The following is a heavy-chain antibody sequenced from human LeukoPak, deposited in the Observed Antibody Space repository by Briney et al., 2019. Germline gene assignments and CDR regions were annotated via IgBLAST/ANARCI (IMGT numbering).Heavy chain of an antibody. CDR3: ANLISPGWFDP. V-gene: IGHV3-66*01. J-gene: IGHJ5*02. Sequence: GGSLRLSCAASEFSVGSNYMTWVRQAPGKGLEWVSLIYSGGSTYYADSVKGRFTISRDNSKNTLYLQMNSLRAEDTAVYYCANLISPGWFDPWGQGILVTVSS. CDR2: IYSGGST. CDR1: EFSVGSNY.